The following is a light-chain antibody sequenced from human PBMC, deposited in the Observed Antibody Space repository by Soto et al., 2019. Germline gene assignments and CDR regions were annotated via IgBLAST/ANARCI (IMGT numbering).Light chain of an antibody. V-gene: IGKV3-20*01. CDR3: QQYGAIPWT. J-gene: IGKJ1*01. CDR1: ESVVSNY. Sequence: EIVLTQSPGTLSLSPGERATLSCRATESVVSNYLACYQLKPGQAPRLLIYDASSRATGIPDRFSGSGSGTDFSLTISRLEPEDFAVYYCQQYGAIPWTFGQGTKVDIK. CDR2: DAS.